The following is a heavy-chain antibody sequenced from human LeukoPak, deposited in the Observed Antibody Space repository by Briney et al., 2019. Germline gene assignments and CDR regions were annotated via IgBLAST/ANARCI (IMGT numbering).Heavy chain of an antibody. CDR3: ATAGIVARRYFDY. Sequence: SETLSLTCTVSGGSVRSNSYYWSWIRQPPGKGLEWIGYIYHSGTTNYNPSLKSRVTISVDTSKNQFSLKLSSVTAADTAVYYCATAGIVARRYFDYWGQGTLVTVSS. J-gene: IGHJ4*02. CDR2: IYHSGTT. D-gene: IGHD1-26*01. V-gene: IGHV4-61*01. CDR1: GGSVRSNSYY.